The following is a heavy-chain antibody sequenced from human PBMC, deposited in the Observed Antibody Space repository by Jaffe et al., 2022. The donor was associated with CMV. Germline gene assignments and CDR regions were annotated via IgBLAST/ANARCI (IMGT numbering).Heavy chain of an antibody. D-gene: IGHD3-22*01. CDR3: ARDYTQGYYDSSGYSGAPGY. CDR1: GFTFSSYG. J-gene: IGHJ4*02. CDR2: IWYDGSNK. V-gene: IGHV3-33*01. Sequence: QVQLVESGGGVVQPGRSLRLSCAASGFTFSSYGMHWVRQAPGKGLEWVAVIWYDGSNKYYADSVKGRFTISRDNSKNTLYLQMNSLRAEDTAVYYCARDYTQGYYDSSGYSGAPGYWGQGTLVTVSS.